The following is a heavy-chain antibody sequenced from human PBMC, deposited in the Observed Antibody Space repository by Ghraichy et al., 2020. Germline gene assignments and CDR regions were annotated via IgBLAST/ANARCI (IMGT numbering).Heavy chain of an antibody. D-gene: IGHD4-17*01. V-gene: IGHV1-18*01. CDR2: ISAYNGDT. CDR3: ARDPETMTKPDY. CDR1: GYTFTSYG. Sequence: ASVKVSCKASGYTFTSYGISWVRQAPGQGLEWMGWISAYNGDTNYAQKLQGRVTMTTDTSTSTAYMELRSLRSDDTAVYYCARDPETMTKPDYWGQGTLVTVSS. J-gene: IGHJ4*02.